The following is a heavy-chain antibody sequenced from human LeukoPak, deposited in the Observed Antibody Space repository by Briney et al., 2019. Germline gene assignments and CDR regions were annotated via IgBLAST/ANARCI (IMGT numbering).Heavy chain of an antibody. V-gene: IGHV4-59*08. CDR3: ARLQSVPAAGGWWFDP. D-gene: IGHD2-2*01. J-gene: IGHJ5*02. Sequence: SETLSLTCTVSGGSISSYYWSWIRQPPGKGLEWIGYIYYSGSTNYNPSLKSRVTISVDTSKNQFSLKLSSVTAADTAVYYCARLQSVPAAGGWWFDPWGQGTLVTVSS. CDR1: GGSISSYY. CDR2: IYYSGST.